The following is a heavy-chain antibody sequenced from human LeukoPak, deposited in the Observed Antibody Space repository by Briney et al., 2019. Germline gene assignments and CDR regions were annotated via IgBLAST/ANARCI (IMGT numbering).Heavy chain of an antibody. D-gene: IGHD5-12*01. CDR1: GYTFTGYH. Sequence: ASMKVSCKASGYTFTGYHMQWVRQAPGQGLEWMGWINPNSGGTNYAQKFQGRVTMTRDTSISKAYMELSRLRSDDTAVYYCARGSGYDFFDYWGQGTLVTVSS. V-gene: IGHV1-2*02. J-gene: IGHJ4*02. CDR3: ARGSGYDFFDY. CDR2: INPNSGGT.